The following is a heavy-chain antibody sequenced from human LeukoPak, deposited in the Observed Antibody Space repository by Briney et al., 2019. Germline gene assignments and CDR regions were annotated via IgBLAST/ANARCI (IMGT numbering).Heavy chain of an antibody. CDR2: IYSGGST. Sequence: GGSLRLSCAASGFTFSSYSMNWVRQAPGKGLEWVSVIYSGGSTYYADSVKGRFTISRDNSKNTLYLQMNSLRAEDTAVYYCARGPINFDAFDIWGQGTMVTVSS. CDR1: GFTFSSYS. CDR3: ARGPINFDAFDI. D-gene: IGHD1-20*01. J-gene: IGHJ3*02. V-gene: IGHV3-53*01.